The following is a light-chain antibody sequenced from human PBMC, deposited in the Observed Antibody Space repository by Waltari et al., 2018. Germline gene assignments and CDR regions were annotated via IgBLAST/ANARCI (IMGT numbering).Light chain of an antibody. Sequence: QSVLTQPPSVSGAPGQRVTISCTGSGSHLGACYDPHRYQQHPGKAPRLLIYGGNTRPLGVPDRFFGSQSGTSASLAITGLQAEDEGDYYCQSYDTSLSVVFGGGTKLTVL. V-gene: IGLV1-40*01. J-gene: IGLJ2*01. CDR2: GGN. CDR1: GSHLGACYD. CDR3: QSYDTSLSVV.